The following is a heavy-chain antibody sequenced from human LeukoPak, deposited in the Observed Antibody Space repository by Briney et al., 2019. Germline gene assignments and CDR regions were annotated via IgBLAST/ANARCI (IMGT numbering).Heavy chain of an antibody. CDR1: GGSISSGDYY. CDR2: IYYTGGNT. V-gene: IGHV4-30-4*01. CDR3: ARVPDDGDYGGWHFDL. Sequence: SSETLSLTCIVSGGSISSGDYYWSWIRQPPGKGLEWIGYIYYTGGNTYYNPSLKSRVTMSIDTSKSQSSLKLNSVTAADTAVYYCARVPDDGDYGGWHFDLWGRGTLVTVSS. J-gene: IGHJ2*01. D-gene: IGHD4-17*01.